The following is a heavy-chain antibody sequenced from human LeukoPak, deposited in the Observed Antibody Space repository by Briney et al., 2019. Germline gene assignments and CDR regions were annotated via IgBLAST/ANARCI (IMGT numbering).Heavy chain of an antibody. V-gene: IGHV5-51*01. CDR3: ARPESGSSYGYYTY. Sequence: GESLKISCEGSGYSFTTYWIGWVRQMPGKGLEWMGVIYPADSDTRYSPSFQGQVTFSADKSTNTAYLQWSSLKASDTAMYYCARPESGSSYGYYTYWGQGTLVTVSS. CDR1: GYSFTTYW. CDR2: IYPADSDT. D-gene: IGHD5-18*01. J-gene: IGHJ4*02.